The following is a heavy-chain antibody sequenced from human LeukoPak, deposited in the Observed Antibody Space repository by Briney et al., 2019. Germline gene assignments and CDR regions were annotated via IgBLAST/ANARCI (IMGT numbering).Heavy chain of an antibody. CDR1: GFTFSSYS. CDR3: ARDPTYGGYVFFDY. D-gene: IGHD4-17*01. Sequence: PGGSLRLSCAASGFTFSSYSMNWVRQAPGKGREWVSYISSSSSTIYYADSVKGRFTISRDNAKNSLYLQMNSLRDEDTAVYYCARDPTYGGYVFFDYWGQGTLVTVSS. V-gene: IGHV3-48*02. CDR2: ISSSSSTI. J-gene: IGHJ4*02.